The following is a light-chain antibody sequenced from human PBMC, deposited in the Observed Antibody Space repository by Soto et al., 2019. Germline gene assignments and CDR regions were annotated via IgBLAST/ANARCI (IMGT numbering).Light chain of an antibody. J-gene: IGKJ4*01. CDR2: AAS. Sequence: DIQMTQSPSSLSASVGDRVTIACRASQNIDTYLNWYQQRPGKAPNLLIYAASSLQSGVPSRFSGSGSGTDFTLTISSLQPEDFATYYCQQSYITLLTFGGGTKVDIK. CDR1: QNIDTY. V-gene: IGKV1-39*01. CDR3: QQSYITLLT.